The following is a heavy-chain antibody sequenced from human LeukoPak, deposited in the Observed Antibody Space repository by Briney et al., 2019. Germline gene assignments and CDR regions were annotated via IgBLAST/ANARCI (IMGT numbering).Heavy chain of an antibody. J-gene: IGHJ4*02. CDR2: ISYDGSNK. D-gene: IGHD6-13*01. CDR1: GFTFSSYG. CDR3: AKDHGSIAAAGTFDY. Sequence: GGSLRLSCAASGFTFSSYGMHWVRQAPGKGLEWVAVISYDGSNKYYADSVKGRFTISRDNSKNTLYLQMNSLRAEDTAVYYCAKDHGSIAAAGTFDYWGQGTLVTVSS. V-gene: IGHV3-30*18.